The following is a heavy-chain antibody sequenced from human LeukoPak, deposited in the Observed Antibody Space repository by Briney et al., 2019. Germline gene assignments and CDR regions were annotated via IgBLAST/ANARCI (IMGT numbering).Heavy chain of an antibody. V-gene: IGHV3-7*01. J-gene: IGHJ5*02. Sequence: GGSLRLSCAASGFTFRWMNWVRQAPGKGLEWVATIKQDGSETYYVDFVKGRFTISRDNAKNSLYLQMNSLRAEDTAVYYCARDLGNWSPFDPWGQGTLVTVSS. CDR3: ARDLGNWSPFDP. CDR1: GFTFRW. D-gene: IGHD1-20*01. CDR2: IKQDGSET.